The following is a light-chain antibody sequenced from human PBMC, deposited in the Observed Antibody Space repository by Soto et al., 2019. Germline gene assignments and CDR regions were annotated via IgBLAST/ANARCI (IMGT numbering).Light chain of an antibody. CDR2: WAS. J-gene: IGKJ2*01. V-gene: IGKV4-1*01. CDR1: QSVLESSNNKSY. CDR3: QQLYSLPFT. Sequence: DIVMTQSPDSLAVSLGERATIYCKSSQSVLESSNNKSYFGWYQQKPGQPPKLIIYWASTRESGVPDRFSGSGSGRDLTLTISGLQAEDVAVYYGQQLYSLPFTFGQGTKLEVK.